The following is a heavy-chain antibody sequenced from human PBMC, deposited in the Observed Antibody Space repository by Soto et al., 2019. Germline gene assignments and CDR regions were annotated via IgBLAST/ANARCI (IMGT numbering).Heavy chain of an antibody. J-gene: IGHJ5*02. CDR2: IRGSGFKK. CDR1: GFIFENFG. V-gene: IGHV3-23*01. D-gene: IGHD1-26*01. Sequence: SLRLSCAASGFIFENFGMSWVRQAPGKGLEWISSIRGSGFKKYYADAVKGRFTISRDNSKSTVYLELNNLSAEDTAVYHCAKNQGVELVPLATVDWFDPWGQGSVVTV. CDR3: AKNQGVELVPLATVDWFDP.